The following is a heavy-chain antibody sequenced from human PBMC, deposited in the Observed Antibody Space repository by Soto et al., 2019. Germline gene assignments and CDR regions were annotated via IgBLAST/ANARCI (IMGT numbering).Heavy chain of an antibody. D-gene: IGHD2-15*01. CDR1: GGSISSGDYY. CDR3: ARWWIGSRQAFDP. CDR2: IYYSGST. V-gene: IGHV4-31*01. Sequence: QVQLQESGPGLVKPSQTLSLTCTVSGGSISSGDYYWSWIRQHPGKGLEWIGYIYYSGSTYYNPSRQSPVTISVVPSKTPFSLKLSSVTAAATAVYYCARWWIGSRQAFDPWGQGTLVTVSS. J-gene: IGHJ5*02.